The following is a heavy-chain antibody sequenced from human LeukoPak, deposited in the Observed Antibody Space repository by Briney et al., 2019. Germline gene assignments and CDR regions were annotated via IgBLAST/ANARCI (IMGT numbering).Heavy chain of an antibody. J-gene: IGHJ4*02. V-gene: IGHV1-69*05. CDR3: ARSAFPTAMGIIY. CDR2: IIPIFGTA. CDR1: GGSFSSYA. D-gene: IGHD5-18*01. Sequence: SVKVSCKASGGSFSSYAISWVRQAPGQGLEWMGGIIPIFGTANYAQKFQGRVTITMDESTSTAYMELSSLRSEDTAVYYCARSAFPTAMGIIYWGQGTLVTVSS.